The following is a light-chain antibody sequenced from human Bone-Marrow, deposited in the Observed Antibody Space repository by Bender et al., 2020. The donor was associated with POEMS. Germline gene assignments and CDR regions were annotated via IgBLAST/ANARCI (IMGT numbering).Light chain of an antibody. Sequence: VSVSPGQTARITCSGNTLSKQYAYWYQQKPGQAPVLIIYKDSERPSGIPERFSGSSSGTTVTLTISGVHAEDEADYHCQSADSSGTYVFGGGTKVTVL. V-gene: IGLV3-25*03. CDR2: KDS. J-gene: IGLJ1*01. CDR3: QSADSSGTYV. CDR1: TLSKQY.